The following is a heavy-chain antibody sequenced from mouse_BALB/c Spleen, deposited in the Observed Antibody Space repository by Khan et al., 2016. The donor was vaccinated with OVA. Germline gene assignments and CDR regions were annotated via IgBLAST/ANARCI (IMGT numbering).Heavy chain of an antibody. Sequence: QVRLQQSGAELARPGASVKMSCKASGYTFTSYTMHWVKQRPGQGLEWIGYINPSCGYTNYNQKFKDKATLTADKSSRTAYMQLSSLTSEDYAGYYCDSEGAYYRNDGGFAYWGQGTLVTVSA. CDR2: INPSCGYT. CDR3: DSEGAYYRNDGGFAY. V-gene: IGHV1-4*01. CDR1: GYTFTSYT. J-gene: IGHJ3*01. D-gene: IGHD2-14*01.